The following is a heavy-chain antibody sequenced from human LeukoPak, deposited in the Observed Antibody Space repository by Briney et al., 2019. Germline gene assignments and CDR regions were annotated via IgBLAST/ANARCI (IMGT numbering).Heavy chain of an antibody. D-gene: IGHD6-19*01. CDR1: GYTFTGYY. J-gene: IGHJ5*02. CDR2: TNPNSGGT. V-gene: IGHV1-2*02. CDR3: ARGRNIAVAGTRWFDP. Sequence: ASVKVSCKASGYTFTGYYMHWVRQAPCQGLEWMGWTNPNSGGTNYAQKFQGRVTMTRDTSISTAYMELSRLRSDDTAVYYCARGRNIAVAGTRWFDPWGQGTLVTVSS.